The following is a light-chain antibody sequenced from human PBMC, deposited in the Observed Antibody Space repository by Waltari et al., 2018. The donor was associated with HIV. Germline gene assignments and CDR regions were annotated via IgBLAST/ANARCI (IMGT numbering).Light chain of an antibody. CDR2: WAS. V-gene: IGKV4-1*01. Sequence: DIVMSQSPDSLAVSLGERATINCKSRQTVLYISNNKNYLAWYQQKPGQPPKLLIYWASTRESGVPDRFSGSGSGPDFTLTISSLQAEDVAVYYCQQYYSFPLTFGGGTKVEIK. CDR3: QQYYSFPLT. J-gene: IGKJ4*01. CDR1: QTVLYISNNKNY.